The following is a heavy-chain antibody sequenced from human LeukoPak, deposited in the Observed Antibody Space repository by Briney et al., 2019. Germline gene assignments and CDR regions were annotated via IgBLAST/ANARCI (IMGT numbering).Heavy chain of an antibody. J-gene: IGHJ4*02. CDR2: ISSSSSYI. D-gene: IGHD6-19*01. Sequence: PGGSLRLSCAASGFTFSSYSMNWVRQAPGKGLEWVSSISSSSSYIYYADSVKGRFTISRDNAKNSLYPQMNSLRAEDTAVYYCASFGYSSGWYSDYWGQGTLVTVSS. CDR3: ASFGYSSGWYSDY. CDR1: GFTFSSYS. V-gene: IGHV3-21*01.